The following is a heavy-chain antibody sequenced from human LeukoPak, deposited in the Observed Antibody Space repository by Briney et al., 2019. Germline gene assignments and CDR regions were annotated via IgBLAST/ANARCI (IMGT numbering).Heavy chain of an antibody. V-gene: IGHV3-53*01. D-gene: IGHD3-3*01. CDR3: ARLRYHDFWSGYWKYYYYMDV. J-gene: IGHJ6*03. Sequence: GGPLRLSCAASGFTVSSNYMSWVRQAPGKGLQWVSIIYSGGSTYYADSVKGRFTISRDNAKNSLYLQMNSLRAEDTAVYYCARLRYHDFWSGYWKYYYYMDVWGKGSTVTVSS. CDR1: GFTVSSNY. CDR2: IYSGGST.